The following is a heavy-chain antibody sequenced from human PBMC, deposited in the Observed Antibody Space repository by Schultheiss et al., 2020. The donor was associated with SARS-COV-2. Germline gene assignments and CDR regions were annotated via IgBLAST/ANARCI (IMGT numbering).Heavy chain of an antibody. CDR3: ASAT. V-gene: IGHV4-4*09. Sequence: SETLSLTCAVSGGSISSYYWSWIRQPPGKGLEWIGRIYTSGSANYSPSLKGRVTISIDRSKNQFSLRLTSVTAADTAVYYCASATWGQGTLVTVSS. CDR2: IYTSGSA. J-gene: IGHJ5*02. CDR1: GGSISSYY.